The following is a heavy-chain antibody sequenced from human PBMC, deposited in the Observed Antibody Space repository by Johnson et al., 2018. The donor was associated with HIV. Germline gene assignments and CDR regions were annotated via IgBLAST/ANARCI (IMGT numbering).Heavy chain of an antibody. J-gene: IGHJ3*02. V-gene: IGHV3-23*04. CDR2: ISGSGGRT. CDR3: ARAAVAAPSAFDI. Sequence: VQLVESGGGLVKPGGSLRLSCAASGFTFSNAWMSWVRQAPGNGLEWVSVISGSGGRTYYADSVKGRFTISRDNSRNTLLLQMNSLRAEDTAVYYCARAAVAAPSAFDIWGQGTMVTVAS. D-gene: IGHD6-19*01. CDR1: GFTFSNAW.